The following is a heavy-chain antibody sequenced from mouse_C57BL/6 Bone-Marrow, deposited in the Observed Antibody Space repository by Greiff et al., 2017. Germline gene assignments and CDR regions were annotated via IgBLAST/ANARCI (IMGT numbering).Heavy chain of an antibody. CDR1: GFTFSGYA. CDR3: TRRGSHWYFDV. Sequence: EVKLVESGEGLVNPGGSLKLSCASSGFTFSGYAMSCVRQTPDKRLEWVAYISSGGDYIYYADTVKGRFTISRDTARNTLYLQMSSLKSEDTAMYYGTRRGSHWYFDVWGTGTTVTGSS. D-gene: IGHD1-1*01. J-gene: IGHJ1*02. CDR2: ISSGGDYI. V-gene: IGHV5S21*01.